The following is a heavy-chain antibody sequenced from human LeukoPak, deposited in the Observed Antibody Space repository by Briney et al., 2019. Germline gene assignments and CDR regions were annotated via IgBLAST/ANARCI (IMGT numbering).Heavy chain of an antibody. Sequence: SGPTLVNPTQTLTLTCTFSGFSLSTRGVGVGWIRQPPGKALEWLALIYWNDDKRYSPSLKSRLTITKDTSKNQVVLTMTNMDPVDTATYYCAHRPVASHGHYFDYWGQGTLVTVSS. CDR3: AHRPVASHGHYFDY. D-gene: IGHD2-15*01. CDR1: GFSLSTRGVG. CDR2: IYWNDDK. J-gene: IGHJ4*02. V-gene: IGHV2-5*01.